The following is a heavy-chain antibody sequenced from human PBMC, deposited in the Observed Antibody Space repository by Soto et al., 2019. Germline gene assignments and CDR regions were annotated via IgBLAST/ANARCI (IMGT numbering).Heavy chain of an antibody. V-gene: IGHV4-31*03. CDR1: GGSISSGGYY. CDR3: AREPKNKYYYDSSGSLVYYYGMDV. CDR2: IYYSGST. D-gene: IGHD3-22*01. J-gene: IGHJ6*02. Sequence: PSETLSLTCTVSGGSISSGGYYWSWIRQHPGKGLEWIGYIYYSGSTYYNPSLKSRVTMSVDTSKNQFSLKLSSVTAADTAVYYCAREPKNKYYYDSSGSLVYYYGMDVWGQGTTVTVSS.